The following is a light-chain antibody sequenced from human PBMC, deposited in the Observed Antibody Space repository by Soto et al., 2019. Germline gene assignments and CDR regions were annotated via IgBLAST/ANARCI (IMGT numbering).Light chain of an antibody. CDR1: QSVSSY. CDR2: DAS. Sequence: EIVMTQSPATLSVSPGERATLSCRASQSVSSYLAWYHQQPAQAPRLLIYDASTRATGTPARFSGSGSATAFTPTTSSLQTPDFAVFYCQHYGSSTPITFGQGTRLEIK. V-gene: IGKV3D-15*01. CDR3: QHYGSSTPIT. J-gene: IGKJ5*01.